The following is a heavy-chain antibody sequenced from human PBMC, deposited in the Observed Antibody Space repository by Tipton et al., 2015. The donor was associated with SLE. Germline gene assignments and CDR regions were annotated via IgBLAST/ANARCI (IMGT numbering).Heavy chain of an antibody. D-gene: IGHD5-12*01. J-gene: IGHJ3*02. V-gene: IGHV4-59*01. CDR2: IYYSGST. CDR3: ACRHEDIVATSDAFDI. CDR1: GGSISSYY. Sequence: LRLSCTVSGGSISSYYWSWIRQPPGKGLEWIGYIYYSGSTNYNPSLKSRVTISVDTSKNQFSLKLSSVTAADTAVYYCACRHEDIVATSDAFDIWGQGTMVTVSS.